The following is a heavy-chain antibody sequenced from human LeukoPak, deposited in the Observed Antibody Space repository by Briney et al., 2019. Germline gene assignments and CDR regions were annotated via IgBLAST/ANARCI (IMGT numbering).Heavy chain of an antibody. CDR2: IYSGGNT. J-gene: IGHJ4*02. Sequence: GGSLGLSCAASGITVSSNYMTWVRQTPGKGLEWVSVIYSGGNTFYADSVKGRFTISRHNSQNTLYLQMNSLRGEDTALYYCARYRAYSGYDYWGQGTLVTVSS. V-gene: IGHV3-53*04. CDR1: GITVSSNY. CDR3: ARYRAYSGYDY. D-gene: IGHD5-12*01.